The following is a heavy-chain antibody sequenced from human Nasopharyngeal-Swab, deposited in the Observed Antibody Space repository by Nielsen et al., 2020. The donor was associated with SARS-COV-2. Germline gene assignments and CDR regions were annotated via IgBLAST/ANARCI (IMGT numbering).Heavy chain of an antibody. V-gene: IGHV1-69*13. CDR3: ARNPGYYDFWSGYPNWFDP. D-gene: IGHD3-3*01. CDR2: IIPIFGTA. Sequence: SVKVSCKASGGTFSSYAISWVRQAPGQGLEWMGGIIPIFGTANYAQKFQGRVTITADESTSTAYMGLSSLRSEDTAVYYCARNPGYYDFWSGYPNWFDPWGQGTLVTVSS. CDR1: GGTFSSYA. J-gene: IGHJ5*02.